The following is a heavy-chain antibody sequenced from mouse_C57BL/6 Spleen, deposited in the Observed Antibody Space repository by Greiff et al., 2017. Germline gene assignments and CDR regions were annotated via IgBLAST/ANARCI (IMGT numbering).Heavy chain of an antibody. Sequence: EVKVVESGGDLVKPGGSLKLSCAASGFTFSSYGMSWVRQTPDKRLEWVATISSGGSYTYYPDSVKGRFTISRDNAKNTLYLQMSSLKSEDTAMYYCARHPSDGYYDYWGQGTTLTVSS. V-gene: IGHV5-6*01. CDR1: GFTFSSYG. D-gene: IGHD2-3*01. CDR3: ARHPSDGYYDY. CDR2: ISSGGSYT. J-gene: IGHJ2*01.